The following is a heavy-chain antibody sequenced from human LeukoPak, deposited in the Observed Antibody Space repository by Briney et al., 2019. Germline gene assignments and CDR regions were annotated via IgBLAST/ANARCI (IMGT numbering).Heavy chain of an antibody. CDR2: INHSGST. J-gene: IGHJ6*02. D-gene: IGHD2-2*01. CDR3: ARTRYCSSTSCYLDYYYGTDV. Sequence: SETLSLTCAVYGGSFSGYYWSWIRQPPGKGLEWIGEINHSGSTNYNPSLKSRVTISVDTSKNQFSLKLSSVTAADTAVYYCARTRYCSSTSCYLDYYYGTDVWGQGTTVTVSS. V-gene: IGHV4-34*01. CDR1: GGSFSGYY.